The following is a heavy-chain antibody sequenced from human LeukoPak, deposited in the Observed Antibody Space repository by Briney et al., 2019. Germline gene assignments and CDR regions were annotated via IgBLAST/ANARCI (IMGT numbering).Heavy chain of an antibody. CDR3: ARDRGRWLQLKSFDY. J-gene: IGHJ4*02. CDR2: IWYDGSNK. D-gene: IGHD5-24*01. CDR1: GFTFSSYG. Sequence: HAGGSLRLSCAASGFTFSSYGMPWVRQAPGKGLEWVAVIWYDGSNKYYADSVKGRFTISRDNSKNTLYLQMNSLRAEDTAVYYCARDRGRWLQLKSFDYWGQGTLVTVSS. V-gene: IGHV3-33*01.